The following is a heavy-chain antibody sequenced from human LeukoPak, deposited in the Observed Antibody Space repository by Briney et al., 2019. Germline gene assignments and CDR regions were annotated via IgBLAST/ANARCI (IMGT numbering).Heavy chain of an antibody. D-gene: IGHD3-22*01. J-gene: IGHJ4*02. CDR2: IYPNSGGT. V-gene: IGHV1-2*02. CDR3: ARDHYYDSSGTPTAFDY. Sequence: GASVKVSCKASGYTFTGYYMHWVRQAPGQGLEWMGWIYPNSGGTNYAQKFQGRVTMTRDTSISTAYMELSRLRSDDTAVYYCARDHYYDSSGTPTAFDYWGQGTLVTVSS. CDR1: GYTFTGYY.